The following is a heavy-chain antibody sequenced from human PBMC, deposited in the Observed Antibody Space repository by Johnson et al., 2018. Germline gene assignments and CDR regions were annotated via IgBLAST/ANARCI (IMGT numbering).Heavy chain of an antibody. Sequence: QVQLQQWGAGLLKPSETLSLTCAVYGGSFSGYYWSWIRQPPGKGLEWIGEINHSGSNNYNPSLKSRVTISVDTSKNQVSLKLSSGTAADTAVYYCAREGDSGSYHDTWFGPWGQGTLVTVSS. V-gene: IGHV4-34*01. CDR3: AREGDSGSYHDTWFGP. CDR2: INHSGSN. D-gene: IGHD1-26*01. CDR1: GGSFSGYY. J-gene: IGHJ5*02.